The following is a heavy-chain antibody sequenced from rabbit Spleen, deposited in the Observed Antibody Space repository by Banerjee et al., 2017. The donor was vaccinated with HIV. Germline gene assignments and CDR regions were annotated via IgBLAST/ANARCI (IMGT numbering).Heavy chain of an antibody. CDR1: GFTLSGYW. CDR2: IYAGSGYT. Sequence: QSLEESGGDLVKPETSLTLTCTASGFTLSGYWMCWVRHAPGKGVEWIGCIYAGSGYTFYATCANGRFTVSKPTSTTVTVEMASLTGADAASYFCVREVAAKFGLWGPGTLVTVS. J-gene: IGHJ4*01. V-gene: IGHV1S40*01. CDR3: VREVAAKFGL. D-gene: IGHD4-1*01.